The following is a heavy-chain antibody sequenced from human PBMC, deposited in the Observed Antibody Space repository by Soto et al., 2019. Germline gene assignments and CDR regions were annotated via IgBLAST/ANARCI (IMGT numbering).Heavy chain of an antibody. J-gene: IGHJ5*02. CDR2: TYHSGTT. V-gene: IGHV4-4*02. D-gene: IGHD6-13*01. CDR3: SREVNSSPARGPNWFDP. CDR1: GDSINNSHW. Sequence: QVQLQESGPGLVQPSGTLSLTCAVSGDSINNSHWWSWVRQTPGKGLEWIGETYHSGTTNYNPSLKTRVTISIDKSKNQFSLKMNSGTAADTAVYYWSREVNSSPARGPNWFDPWGQGTLFTVSP.